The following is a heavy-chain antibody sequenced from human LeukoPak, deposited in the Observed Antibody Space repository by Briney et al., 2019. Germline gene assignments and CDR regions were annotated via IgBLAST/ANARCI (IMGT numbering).Heavy chain of an antibody. V-gene: IGHV4-4*07. Sequence: SETLSLTCTVSGGSISSYYWSWIRQPAGKGLERIGRIYISGSTNYNPSLKSRVTMSVDTSKDQFSLKLSSVTAADTAVYYCARDRGTWNDDGFDYWGQGTLVTVSS. CDR2: IYISGST. J-gene: IGHJ4*02. CDR1: GGSISSYY. CDR3: ARDRGTWNDDGFDY. D-gene: IGHD1-1*01.